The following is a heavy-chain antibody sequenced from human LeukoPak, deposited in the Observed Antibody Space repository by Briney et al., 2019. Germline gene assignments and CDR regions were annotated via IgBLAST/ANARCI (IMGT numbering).Heavy chain of an antibody. V-gene: IGHV3-48*01. CDR1: GFTFSSYS. CDR2: ISTSGTTT. CDR3: AASYNWNHAGDFDY. Sequence: GGSLRLSCTASGFTFSSYSMNWVRQAPGEGLEWISFISTSGTTTYYADSVKGRFTISRDNSKNTLYLQMNSLRAEDTAVYYCAASYNWNHAGDFDYWGQGTLVTVSS. D-gene: IGHD1-14*01. J-gene: IGHJ4*02.